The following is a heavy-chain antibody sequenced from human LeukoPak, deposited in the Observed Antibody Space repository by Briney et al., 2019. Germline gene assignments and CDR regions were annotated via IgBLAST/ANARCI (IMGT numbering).Heavy chain of an antibody. J-gene: IGHJ4*02. CDR2: IYYSGTT. CDR1: GGSISSSSYY. D-gene: IGHD3-10*01. Sequence: PSETLSLTCTVSGGSISSSSYYWGWIRQPPGKGLEWIGSIYYSGTTHYNPSLKSRVTISLDTSKNQFSARLTSVTAADTAVYYCAPYYYGSATYYWGQGTLATVSS. CDR3: APYYYGSATYY. V-gene: IGHV4-39*01.